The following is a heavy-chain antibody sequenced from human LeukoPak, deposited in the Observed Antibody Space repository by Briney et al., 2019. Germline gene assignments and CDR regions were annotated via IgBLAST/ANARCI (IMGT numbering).Heavy chain of an antibody. D-gene: IGHD5-12*01. CDR3: ARDLGYSGFDWAP. V-gene: IGHV4-38-2*02. CDR2: ISSSGNT. Sequence: SETLSLTCTVSSDSISSHYWGWIRQPPGKRLEWVGSISSSGNTYYNPTLKSRVTISVDTSKNQFSLNLTSVTAADAAVYYCARDLGYSGFDWAPWGQGTLVTVSS. CDR1: SDSISSHY. J-gene: IGHJ5*02.